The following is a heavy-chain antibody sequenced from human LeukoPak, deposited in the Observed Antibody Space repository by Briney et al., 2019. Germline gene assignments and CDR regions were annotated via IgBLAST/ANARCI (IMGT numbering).Heavy chain of an antibody. CDR2: IYPADSDI. V-gene: IGHV5-51*01. J-gene: IGHJ3*02. D-gene: IGHD3-10*01. Sequence: GESLKISCKGSGYSFTNYWIGWVRQMPGKGLEWMGIIYPADSDIRYSPSVQGQVTISADKSINTAYLQWSSLKASDTAMYYCARPPTGRYYSQAAFDIWGQGTMVTVSS. CDR3: ARPPTGRYYSQAAFDI. CDR1: GYSFTNYW.